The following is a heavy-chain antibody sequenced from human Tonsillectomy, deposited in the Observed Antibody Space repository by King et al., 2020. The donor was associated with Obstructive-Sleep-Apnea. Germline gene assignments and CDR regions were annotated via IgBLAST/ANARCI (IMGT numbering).Heavy chain of an antibody. CDR3: AKKEGNWFDP. CDR2: ISYDGSNK. CDR1: GFTFSSYG. Sequence: VQLVESGGGVVQPGRSLRLSCAASGFTFSSYGMHWVRQAPGKGLEWVAVISYDGSNKYYADSVKGRFTISRDNSKNTLYLQMNSLRAEDTAVYYCAKKEGNWFDPWGQGTLVTVSS. J-gene: IGHJ5*02. V-gene: IGHV3-30*18.